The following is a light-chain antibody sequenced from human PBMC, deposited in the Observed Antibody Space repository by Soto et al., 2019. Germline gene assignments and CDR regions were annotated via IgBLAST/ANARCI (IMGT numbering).Light chain of an antibody. J-gene: IGLJ7*01. CDR3: LLSYSGAWV. CDR2: DTS. V-gene: IGLV7-46*01. Sequence: QTVVTQEPSLTVSPGGTVTLTCGSNTGAVTGGHFPYWFQQRPGQAPRTLIYDTSNKHSWTPARFSGSLLGGKAALTLSGAQPEDEADYYCLLSYSGAWVFGGGTQLTVL. CDR1: TGAVTGGHF.